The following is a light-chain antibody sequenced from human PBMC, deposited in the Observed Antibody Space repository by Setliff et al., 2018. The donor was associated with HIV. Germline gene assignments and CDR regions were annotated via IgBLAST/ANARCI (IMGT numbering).Light chain of an antibody. J-gene: IGLJ1*01. CDR2: EVT. Sequence: QSALTQPAYVSGSPGQSITISCTGTSSDVGNYNYVSWYQQHPGKAPKLMIYEVTYRPSGVSNRFSGSKSGNTASLTISGLQAEDEADYYCSSYTTNTTLVFGTGTKVTVL. CDR1: SSDVGNYNY. V-gene: IGLV2-14*01. CDR3: SSYTTNTTLV.